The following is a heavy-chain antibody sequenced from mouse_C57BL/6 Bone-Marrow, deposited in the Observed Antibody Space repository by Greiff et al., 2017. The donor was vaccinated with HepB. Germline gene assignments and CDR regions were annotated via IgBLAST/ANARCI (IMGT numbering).Heavy chain of an antibody. CDR3: ARGDSNYPFAY. CDR2: INPYNGGT. Sequence: EVKLQESGPVLVKPGASVKMSCKASGYTFTDYYMNWVKQSHGKSLEWIGVINPYNGGTSYNQKFKGKATLTVDKSSSTAYMELNSLTSEDSAVYYCARGDSNYPFAYWGQGTLVTVSA. J-gene: IGHJ3*01. CDR1: GYTFTDYY. D-gene: IGHD2-5*01. V-gene: IGHV1-19*01.